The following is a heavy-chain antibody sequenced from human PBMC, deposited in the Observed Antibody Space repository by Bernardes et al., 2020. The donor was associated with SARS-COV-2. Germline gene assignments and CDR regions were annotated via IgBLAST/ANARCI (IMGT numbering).Heavy chain of an antibody. D-gene: IGHD3-10*01. CDR3: AVNMVGSYNIDF. CDR1: GYTFTNYW. Sequence: GESLKISCKASGYTFTNYWIGWVRQMPGKGLEWMGIIYPGDSDTKYSPSLQGQITISADKSITTAYLQWSSLKASDTAIYYCAVNMVGSYNIDFWGQGTLVTVSS. J-gene: IGHJ4*02. V-gene: IGHV5-51*01. CDR2: IYPGDSDT.